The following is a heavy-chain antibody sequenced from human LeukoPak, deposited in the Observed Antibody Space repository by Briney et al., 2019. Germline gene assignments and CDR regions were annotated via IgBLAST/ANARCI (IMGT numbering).Heavy chain of an antibody. J-gene: IGHJ4*02. D-gene: IGHD1-26*01. CDR2: FDPEDGET. CDR3: ATEGELLY. CDR1: GYTFTSYG. V-gene: IGHV1-24*01. Sequence: ASVKVSCKASGYTFTSYGISWVRQAPGKGLEWMGGFDPEDGETIYAQKFQGRVTMTEDTSTDTAYMELSSLRSEDTAVYYCATEGELLYWGQGTLVTVSS.